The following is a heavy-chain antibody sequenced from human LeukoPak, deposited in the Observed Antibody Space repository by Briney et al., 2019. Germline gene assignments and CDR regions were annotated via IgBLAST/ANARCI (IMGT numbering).Heavy chain of an antibody. J-gene: IGHJ5*02. CDR3: ARGGYYDSSRSDP. V-gene: IGHV4-39*01. Sequence: SETLSLTCTVSGGSISSSSYYWGWIRQPPGKGLEWIGSIYYSGSTYYNPSLKSRVTISVDTSKNQFSLKLSSVTAADTAVYYCARGGYYDSSRSDPWGQGTLVTVSS. CDR2: IYYSGST. CDR1: GGSISSSSYY. D-gene: IGHD3-22*01.